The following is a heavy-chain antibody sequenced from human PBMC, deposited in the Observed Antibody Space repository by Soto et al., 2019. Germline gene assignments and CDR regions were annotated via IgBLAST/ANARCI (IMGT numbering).Heavy chain of an antibody. CDR3: ASSSLHGMRV. CDR1: GGAISSGYYY. Sequence: PSETLSLTSSVSGGAISSGYYYWSLIRQPPGKGLEWIGNIYYSGNTYYNPSLNCRLIISIDTSKNQFSLKVCSVTAADTAVSYCASSSLHGMRVWGEATPVTV. J-gene: IGHJ6*02. V-gene: IGHV4-30-4*01. CDR2: IYYSGNT.